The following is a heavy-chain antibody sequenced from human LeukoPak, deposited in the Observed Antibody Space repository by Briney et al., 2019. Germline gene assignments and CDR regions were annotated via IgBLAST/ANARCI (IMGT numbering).Heavy chain of an antibody. Sequence: SETLSLTCTVSGGSISSSSYYWGWIRQPPGKGLEWIGEINHSGSTNYNPSLKSRVTISVDTSKNQFSLKLSSVTAADTAVYYCALTHDIAARPDYWGQGTLVTVSS. V-gene: IGHV4-39*07. CDR2: INHSGST. D-gene: IGHD6-6*01. J-gene: IGHJ4*02. CDR3: ALTHDIAARPDY. CDR1: GGSISSSSYY.